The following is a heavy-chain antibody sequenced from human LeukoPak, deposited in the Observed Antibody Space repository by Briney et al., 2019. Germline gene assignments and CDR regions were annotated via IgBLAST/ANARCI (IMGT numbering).Heavy chain of an antibody. CDR2: TYYRSKWYN. D-gene: IGHD6-13*01. CDR3: ARAAGSIAAAGTWWFDP. CDR1: GDSVSSNSAA. Sequence: SQTLSLTCAISGDSVSSNSAAWNWIRQSPSRGLEWLGRTYYRSKWYNDYAVSVKSRITINPDTSKNQFSLQLNSVTPEDTAVNYCARAAGSIAAAGTWWFDPWGQGTLVTVSS. V-gene: IGHV6-1*01. J-gene: IGHJ5*02.